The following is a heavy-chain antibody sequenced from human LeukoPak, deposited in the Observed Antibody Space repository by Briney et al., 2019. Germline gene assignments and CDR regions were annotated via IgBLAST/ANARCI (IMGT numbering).Heavy chain of an antibody. Sequence: SETLSLTCTVSDGSINNYYWSWIRQPPGKGLEWIGYVSYTGSTNYNPSLKSRVSFSVDTSKNQFSLKLSSVTAADTAVFFCARSPEYFYDSSGFGFDLWGQGTLVTVSS. V-gene: IGHV4-59*08. J-gene: IGHJ4*02. CDR3: ARSPEYFYDSSGFGFDL. CDR1: DGSINNYY. D-gene: IGHD3-22*01. CDR2: VSYTGST.